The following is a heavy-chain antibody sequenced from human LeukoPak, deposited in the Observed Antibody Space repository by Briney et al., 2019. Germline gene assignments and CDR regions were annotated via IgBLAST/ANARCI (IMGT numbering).Heavy chain of an antibody. V-gene: IGHV3-23*01. CDR2: ISGSGDAT. J-gene: IGHJ4*02. Sequence: PGGSLRLSCAASGFNFNNYAMSWVRQAPGKGLEWVSAISGSGDATYYADSVKGRFTISRDNSKNTLYLQVNSLRAEDTAVYYCTNCARAGGYYYYDYWGQGTLVTVSS. D-gene: IGHD2-21*02. CDR1: GFNFNNYA. CDR3: TNCARAGGYYYYDY.